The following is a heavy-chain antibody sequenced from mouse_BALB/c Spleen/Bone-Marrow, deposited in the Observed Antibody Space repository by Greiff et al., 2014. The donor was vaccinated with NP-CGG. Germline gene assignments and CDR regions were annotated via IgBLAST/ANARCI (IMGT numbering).Heavy chain of an antibody. D-gene: IGHD1-1*01. CDR1: GYTFTSYI. CDR2: INPYNDDT. V-gene: IGHV1-14*01. J-gene: IGHJ2*01. CDR3: ARSYGSPFDY. Sequence: VQLQQPGPELVKPGASVKMPCKASGYTFTSYIMHWVKQKPGQGLEWIGYINPYNDDTKYNEKFKGKATLTPDKSSSTAYMELSSLTSEDSAVYYCARSYGSPFDYWGQGTTLTVSS.